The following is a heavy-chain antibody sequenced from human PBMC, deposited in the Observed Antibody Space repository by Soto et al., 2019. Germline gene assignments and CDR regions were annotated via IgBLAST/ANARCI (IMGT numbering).Heavy chain of an antibody. J-gene: IGHJ5*02. CDR3: GRASIADSVVVVAASGGWFDP. CDR1: GGSFSGYY. V-gene: IGHV4-34*01. CDR2: INHSGST. Sequence: QVQLQQWGAGLLKPSETLSLTCAVYGGSFSGYYWSWIRQPQGKGLEWIGEINHSGSTNYNPSLKSRVAISVHPSKNQFSLKLSSVAAEDTAVYYCGRASIADSVVVVAASGGWFDPWGQGSLVTVSS. D-gene: IGHD2-15*01.